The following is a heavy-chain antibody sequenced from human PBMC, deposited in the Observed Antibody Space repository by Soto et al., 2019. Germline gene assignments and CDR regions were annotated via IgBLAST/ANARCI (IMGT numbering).Heavy chain of an antibody. CDR3: ARKGPDWNYGNDYYYYGMDV. D-gene: IGHD1-7*01. V-gene: IGHV4-39*01. CDR2: IYYSGST. J-gene: IGHJ6*02. Sequence: PSETLSLTCTVSGGSISSSSYYWGWIRQPPGKGLEWIGSIYYSGSTYYNPSLKSRVTISVDTSNNQFSLKLSSVTAADTAVYYCARKGPDWNYGNDYYYYGMDVWGQGTTVTVSS. CDR1: GGSISSSSYY.